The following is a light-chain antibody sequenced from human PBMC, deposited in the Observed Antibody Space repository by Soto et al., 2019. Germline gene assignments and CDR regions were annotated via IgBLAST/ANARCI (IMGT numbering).Light chain of an antibody. Sequence: AVQMTQSPSSLSASVGDRITLTCRASQGIRNDLAWYQQKPGKAPNLLIYAASRLHIGAPSRFSGSGSGTDFTFTITGLQPEDFATYYCLQDNNYPYTFGQGTKLEIK. V-gene: IGKV1-6*01. CDR2: AAS. CDR3: LQDNNYPYT. CDR1: QGIRND. J-gene: IGKJ2*01.